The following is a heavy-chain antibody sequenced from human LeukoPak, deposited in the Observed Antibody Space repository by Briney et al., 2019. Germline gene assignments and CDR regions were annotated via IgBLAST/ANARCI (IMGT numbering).Heavy chain of an antibody. J-gene: IGHJ4*02. Sequence: SETLSLTCTVSGDSVSNGNYYWSWLRQPPGKALEWIGYIYYTGNTYYNPSLEGRVTISVDTSKNHFSVKLSSVTAADTAVYYCARPQNYYGSGDYWSQGTLVTVSS. D-gene: IGHD3-10*01. CDR3: ARPQNYYGSGDY. CDR1: GDSVSNGNYY. V-gene: IGHV4-61*03. CDR2: IYYTGNT.